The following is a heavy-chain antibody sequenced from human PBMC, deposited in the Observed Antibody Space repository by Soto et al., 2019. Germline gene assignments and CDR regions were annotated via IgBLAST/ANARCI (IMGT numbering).Heavy chain of an antibody. J-gene: IGHJ5*02. CDR1: GGSISSGGYY. D-gene: IGHD3-10*01. Sequence: SETLSLTCTVSGGSISSGGYYWSWIRQHPGKGLEWIGYIYYSGSTYYNPSLKSRVTISVDTSKNQFSLKLSSVTAADTAVYYCARDPGYGSGIYYNWFDPWGQETLVTVSS. CDR2: IYYSGST. V-gene: IGHV4-31*03. CDR3: ARDPGYGSGIYYNWFDP.